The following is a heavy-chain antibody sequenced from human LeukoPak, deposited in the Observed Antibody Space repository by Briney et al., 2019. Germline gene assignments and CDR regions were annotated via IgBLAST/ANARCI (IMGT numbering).Heavy chain of an antibody. CDR2: INHSGST. V-gene: IGHV4-34*01. CDR1: GGFFSGYS. CDR3: ASPYCTNGVCYGYFDY. J-gene: IGHJ4*02. Sequence: SETLSLTCAVYGGFFSGYSWSWIRQPPGKGLEWIGEINHSGSTNYNPSLKSRVTISIDTSKNQFSLKLSSVTAAVTAVYYCASPYCTNGVCYGYFDYWGQGTLVTVSS. D-gene: IGHD2-8*01.